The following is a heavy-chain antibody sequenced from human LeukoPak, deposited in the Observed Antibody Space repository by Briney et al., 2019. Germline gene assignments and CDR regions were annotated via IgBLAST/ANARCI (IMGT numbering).Heavy chain of an antibody. CDR3: ALLPQWELLLGGDY. D-gene: IGHD1-26*01. Sequence: SVKVSCKASGGTFSSYAISWVRQAPGQGLEWMGRIIPILGIANYAQKFQGRVTITADKSTSTAYMELSSLRSEDTAVYYCALLPQWELLLGGDYWGQGTLVTVSS. CDR1: GGTFSSYA. V-gene: IGHV1-69*04. J-gene: IGHJ4*02. CDR2: IIPILGIA.